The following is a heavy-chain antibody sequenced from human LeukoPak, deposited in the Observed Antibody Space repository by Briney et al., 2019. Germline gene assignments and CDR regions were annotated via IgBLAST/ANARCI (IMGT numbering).Heavy chain of an antibody. V-gene: IGHV4-59*01. J-gene: IGHJ4*02. D-gene: IGHD6-19*01. CDR3: ARVVTLAGSRFFDY. CDR2: TNYIGST. Sequence: SETLSLTCTLSGDSIRTYYWTWIRQPPGKRLEWIGYTNYIGSTTYTPPLKSRLTMSVDTSKNQFSLSLSSVTAADTAVYFCARVVTLAGSRFFDYWGRGTLATVSS. CDR1: GDSIRTYY.